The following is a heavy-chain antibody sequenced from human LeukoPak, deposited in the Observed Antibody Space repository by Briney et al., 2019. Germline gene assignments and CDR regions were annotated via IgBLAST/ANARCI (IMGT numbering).Heavy chain of an antibody. CDR1: GYTFTGYY. Sequence: ASVKVSCKASGYTFTGYYMHWVRQAPGQGLEWMGWINTNTGNPTYAQGFTGRFVFSLDTSVSTAYLQISSLKAEDTAVYYCARDSRPLRYSYGYKLGFWGQGTLVTVSS. CDR2: INTNTGNP. D-gene: IGHD5-18*01. CDR3: ARDSRPLRYSYGYKLGF. V-gene: IGHV7-4-1*02. J-gene: IGHJ4*02.